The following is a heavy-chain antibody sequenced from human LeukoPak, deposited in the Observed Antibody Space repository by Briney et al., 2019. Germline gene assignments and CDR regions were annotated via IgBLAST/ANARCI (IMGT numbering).Heavy chain of an antibody. V-gene: IGHV1-46*01. D-gene: IGHD5-24*01. CDR1: GYTFITYK. CDR2: INPSDGDR. J-gene: IGHJ4*02. CDR3: ARGLEVATVTGFDY. Sequence: GASVTVSCTASGYTFITYKMHWVRQAPGQGLEWVGIINPSDGDRRNAQKFQGRVTMTRDMSTSTVYMELSSLRSEDTAMYYCARGLEVATVTGFDYWGQGTLVTVSS.